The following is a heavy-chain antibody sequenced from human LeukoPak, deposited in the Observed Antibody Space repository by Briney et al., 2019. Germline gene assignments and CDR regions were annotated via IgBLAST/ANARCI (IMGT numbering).Heavy chain of an antibody. D-gene: IGHD6-19*01. J-gene: IGHJ5*02. V-gene: IGHV4-61*02. CDR1: GGSINSGSYY. Sequence: SETLSLTCTVSGGSINSGSYYWSWIRQPAGKGLEWIGRIYASGSTNYNPSLKSRVTISVDTSKNQFSLKLSSVTAADTAVCYCARAAYSSGWYDWFDPWGQGTLVTVSS. CDR3: ARAAYSSGWYDWFDP. CDR2: IYASGST.